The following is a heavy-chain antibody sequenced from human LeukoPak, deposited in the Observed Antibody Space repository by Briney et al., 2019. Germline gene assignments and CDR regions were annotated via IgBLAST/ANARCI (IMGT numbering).Heavy chain of an antibody. Sequence: SETLSLTCTVSGGSISSYFWSWIRQPPGKGLECIGYIYYSDSTNYNPSLKSRVTVSVDTSKNQFSLKLSSVTAADTAVYYCARFPGSAEYRHYYYMDVWGKGTTVTVSS. J-gene: IGHJ6*03. CDR3: ARFPGSAEYRHYYYMDV. V-gene: IGHV4-59*01. CDR1: GGSISSYF. D-gene: IGHD2-15*01. CDR2: IYYSDST.